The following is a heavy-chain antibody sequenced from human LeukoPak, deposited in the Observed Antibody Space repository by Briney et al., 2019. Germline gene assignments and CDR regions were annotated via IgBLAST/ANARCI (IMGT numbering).Heavy chain of an antibody. V-gene: IGHV4-34*01. J-gene: IGHJ5*02. CDR1: GGSFSGYY. CDR3: ARHDYSNYPPSNWFDP. D-gene: IGHD4-11*01. Sequence: KPSETLSLTCAVYGGSFSGYYWSWIRQPPGKGLEWIGEINHSGSTNYNPSLKNRVTISADTSKDQISLRLSSVTAADTAVYYCARHDYSNYPPSNWFDPWGRGTLVTVSS. CDR2: INHSGST.